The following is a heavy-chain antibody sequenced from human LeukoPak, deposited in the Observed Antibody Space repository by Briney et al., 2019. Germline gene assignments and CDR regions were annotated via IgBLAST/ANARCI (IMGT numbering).Heavy chain of an antibody. D-gene: IGHD3-16*02. Sequence: SETLSLTCTVSGGSVSSSSYSWSWIRQPPGKGLEWIGYIYYSGSTYYNPSLKSRVTISVDTSKNQFSLKLSSVTAADTAVYYCARAVGYLGELDYWGQGTLVTVSS. V-gene: IGHV4-30-4*07. CDR1: GGSVSSSSYS. CDR2: IYYSGST. J-gene: IGHJ4*02. CDR3: ARAVGYLGELDY.